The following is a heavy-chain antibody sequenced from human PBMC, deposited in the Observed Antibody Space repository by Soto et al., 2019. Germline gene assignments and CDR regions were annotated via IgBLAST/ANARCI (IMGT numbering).Heavy chain of an antibody. V-gene: IGHV3-23*01. D-gene: IGHD4-17*01. CDR2: ISGSGGST. CDR1: GFTFSSYA. CDR3: AKDFFDYGDYVNANFDY. Sequence: GGSLRLSCAASGFTFSSYAMSWVRQAPGKGLEWVSAISGSGGSTYYADSVKGRFTISRENSKNTLYLQMNSLRAEDTAVYYCAKDFFDYGDYVNANFDYWGQGTLVTVSS. J-gene: IGHJ4*02.